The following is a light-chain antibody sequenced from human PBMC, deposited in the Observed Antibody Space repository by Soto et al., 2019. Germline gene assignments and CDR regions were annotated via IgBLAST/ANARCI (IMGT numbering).Light chain of an antibody. CDR3: QHTYSVPIT. V-gene: IGKV1-39*01. Sequence: DIQMTQSPSSLSASVGDRVTITCRASQNINNYLNWYQQKSGEAPKLLIYTASSLQSGVPARVSGSGSGTEFILTISSLQPVDFATYYCQHTYSVPITFGGETKV. CDR2: TAS. J-gene: IGKJ4*01. CDR1: QNINNY.